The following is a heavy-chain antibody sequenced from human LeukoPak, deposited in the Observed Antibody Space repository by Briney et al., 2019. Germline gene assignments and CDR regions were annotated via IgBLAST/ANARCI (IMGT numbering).Heavy chain of an antibody. Sequence: GGSLRLSCAASGFTVSSNYMSWVRQAPGKGLEWVSVIYSGGSTYYADSVKGRFTISRDNSKNTLYLQMNSLRAEDTAVYYCARDLYTASGYLIDYRGQGTLVTVSS. CDR3: ARDLYTASGYLIDY. CDR2: IYSGGST. V-gene: IGHV3-66*01. D-gene: IGHD3-22*01. CDR1: GFTVSSNY. J-gene: IGHJ4*02.